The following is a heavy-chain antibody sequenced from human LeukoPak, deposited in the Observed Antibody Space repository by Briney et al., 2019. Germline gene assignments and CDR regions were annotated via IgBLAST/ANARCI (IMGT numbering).Heavy chain of an antibody. Sequence: ASVKVSCKASGYTFTSYYMHWVRQAPGQGLEWMGIINPSGGSTSYAQKFQGRVTMTRDTSTSTVYMELSSLRSEDTAVYYCARSGVIAVAGRRYFDYWGQGTLVTVSS. CDR2: INPSGGST. CDR3: ARSGVIAVAGRRYFDY. V-gene: IGHV1-46*01. J-gene: IGHJ4*02. D-gene: IGHD6-19*01. CDR1: GYTFTSYY.